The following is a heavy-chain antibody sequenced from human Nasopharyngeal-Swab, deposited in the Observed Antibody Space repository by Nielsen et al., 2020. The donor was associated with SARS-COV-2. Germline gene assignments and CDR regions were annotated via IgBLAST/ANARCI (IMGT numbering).Heavy chain of an antibody. J-gene: IGHJ6*02. D-gene: IGHD6-13*01. CDR3: AKAQQQMAYYYYGMDV. CDR2: ISYDGSNK. CDR1: GFTFSSYG. V-gene: IGHV3-30*18. Sequence: GESLKISCAASGFTFSSYGMHWVRQAPGKGLEWVAVISYDGSNKYYADSVKGRFTISRDNSKNTLYLQMNSLRAEDTAVYYCAKAQQQMAYYYYGMDVWGQGTTVNVSS.